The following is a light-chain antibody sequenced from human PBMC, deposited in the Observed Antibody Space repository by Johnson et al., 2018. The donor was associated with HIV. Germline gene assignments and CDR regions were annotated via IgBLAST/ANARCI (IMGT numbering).Light chain of an antibody. CDR1: SSNVGSSF. V-gene: IGLV1-51*01. CDR2: DNN. J-gene: IGLJ1*01. CDR3: GTWDSSLSAA. Sequence: QAVLTQPPSVSAAPGQKVTISCSGSSSNVGSSFVSWYRQVPGTAPKLLIYDNNKRPSGIPGRFSGSKSGPSAHLGITGLPPGDEADYYWGTWDSSLSAAFGTWTKVTVL.